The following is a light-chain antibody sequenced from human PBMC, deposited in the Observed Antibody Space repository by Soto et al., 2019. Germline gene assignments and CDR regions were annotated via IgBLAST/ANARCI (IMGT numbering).Light chain of an antibody. CDR3: QQYYNWPWT. V-gene: IGKV3-15*01. Sequence: EIVMTQSPATLSVSPGGRATLSCRASQSISDTLAWYQQKPGQAPRLLIYGASTRAPGFPARFSGSGSGTDFTLTISSLQSEDFAVYYCQQYYNWPWTFGQGTKVDIK. CDR1: QSISDT. J-gene: IGKJ1*01. CDR2: GAS.